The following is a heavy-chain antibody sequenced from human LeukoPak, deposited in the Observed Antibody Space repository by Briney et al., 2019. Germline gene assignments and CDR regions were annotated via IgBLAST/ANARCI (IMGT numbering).Heavy chain of an antibody. CDR2: ISGSGGST. CDR1: GFTFSSYA. D-gene: IGHD3-22*01. CDR3: AKAPLDSSGYYYYH. V-gene: IGHV3-23*01. Sequence: PGGSLRLSCAASGFTFSSYAMSRVRQAPGKGLEWVSAISGSGGSTYYADSVKGRFTISRDNSKNTLYLKMNSLRAGDTAVYYCAKAPLDSSGYYYYHWGQGTLVTVSS. J-gene: IGHJ5*02.